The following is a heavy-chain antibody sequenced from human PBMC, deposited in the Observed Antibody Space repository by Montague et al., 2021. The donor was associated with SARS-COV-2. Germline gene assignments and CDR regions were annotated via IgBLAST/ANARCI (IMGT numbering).Heavy chain of an antibody. D-gene: IGHD3-16*01. J-gene: IGHJ2*01. Sequence: SETLSLTCTVSGGSINSITYYWSWLTQPAGKGLEWIGRIDSSGYYNYTLSLKSRATISVDTSKIQFALRPHSVTAADTAVYYCAREFRIELWQTNWYLGLWGRGTPVTVSS. CDR1: GGSINSITYY. CDR2: IDSSGYY. V-gene: IGHV4-61*10. CDR3: AREFRIELWQTNWYLGL.